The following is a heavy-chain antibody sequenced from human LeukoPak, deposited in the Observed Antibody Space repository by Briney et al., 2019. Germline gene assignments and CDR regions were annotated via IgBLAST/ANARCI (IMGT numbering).Heavy chain of an antibody. D-gene: IGHD6-19*01. CDR3: ARAGRWLDEKAWFDP. CDR2: VNPSGGSI. Sequence: ASVKVSCKASGYTFSSYYMHWVRQAPGQGLEWMGLVNPSGGSISYAQKFQGRVTMTRDMSTTTVYMELSSLRSEDTAVYYCARAGRWLDEKAWFDPWGQGTLVTVSS. J-gene: IGHJ5*02. V-gene: IGHV1-46*01. CDR1: GYTFSSYY.